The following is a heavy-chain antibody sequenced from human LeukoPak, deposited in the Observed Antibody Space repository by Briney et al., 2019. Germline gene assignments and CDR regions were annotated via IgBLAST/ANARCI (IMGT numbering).Heavy chain of an antibody. CDR1: GGSISSGPYY. CDR3: ARHSRLMVRGVWGG. Sequence: SETLSLTCTVSGGSISSGPYYWSWIRKPAGKGLEWIGCIYTSGSANYNPSLKSRLTLSVDPSKNQFSLKLSSVTAADTAVYYCARHSRLMVRGVWGGWGQGTLVTVSS. V-gene: IGHV4-61*02. CDR2: IYTSGSA. D-gene: IGHD3-10*01. J-gene: IGHJ4*02.